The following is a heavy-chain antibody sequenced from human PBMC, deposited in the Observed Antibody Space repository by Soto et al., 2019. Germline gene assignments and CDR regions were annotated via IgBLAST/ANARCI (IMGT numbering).Heavy chain of an antibody. CDR3: AKDKNYYDSSGYYSY. CDR1: GFTFSSYA. Sequence: EVQLLESGGGLVQPGGSLRLSCAASGFTFSSYALSWVRQAPGKGLEWVSAISGSGGSTYYADSVNGRFTIARHSSNNALYLQMNGLRAEDTAVYYCAKDKNYYDSSGYYSYWGQGTLVTVSS. J-gene: IGHJ4*02. D-gene: IGHD3-22*01. CDR2: ISGSGGST. V-gene: IGHV3-23*01.